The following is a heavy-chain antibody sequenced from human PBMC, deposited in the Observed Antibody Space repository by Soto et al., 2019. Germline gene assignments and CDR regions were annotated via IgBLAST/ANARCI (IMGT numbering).Heavy chain of an antibody. D-gene: IGHD3-3*01. V-gene: IGHV1-18*01. CDR3: ARDSPYYDFWSGPRYYYYGMDV. Sequence: GASVKVSCKASGYTFTSYGISWVRQAPGQGLEWMGWISAYNGNTNYAQKLQGRVTMTTDTSTSTAYMELRSLRSDDTAVYYCARDSPYYDFWSGPRYYYYGMDVWGQGTTVTVSS. CDR1: GYTFTSYG. CDR2: ISAYNGNT. J-gene: IGHJ6*02.